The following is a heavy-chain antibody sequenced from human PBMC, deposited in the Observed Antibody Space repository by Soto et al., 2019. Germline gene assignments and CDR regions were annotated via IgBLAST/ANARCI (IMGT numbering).Heavy chain of an antibody. J-gene: IGHJ4*02. Sequence: SETLSLTCTVSGGSISSGGYYWSWIRQHPGKGLEWIGYIYYSGSTYYNPSLKSRVTISVDTSKNQFSLKLSSVTAADTAVYYCARDGAAAGSFAYWGQGTLVTVSS. CDR2: IYYSGST. D-gene: IGHD6-13*01. CDR3: ARDGAAAGSFAY. V-gene: IGHV4-31*03. CDR1: GGSISSGGYY.